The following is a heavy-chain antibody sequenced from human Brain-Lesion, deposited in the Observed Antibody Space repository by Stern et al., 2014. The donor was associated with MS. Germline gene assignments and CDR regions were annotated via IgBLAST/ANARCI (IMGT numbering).Heavy chain of an antibody. CDR2: FDPEEGET. CDR3: ATLSPGAGGNYYRHFDY. D-gene: IGHD1-26*01. CDR1: GYTLTELS. J-gene: IGHJ4*02. Sequence: QVQLVESGAEVKKPGASVKVSCKVSGYTLTELSRHWVRQAPRKGLEWMGGFDPEEGETIYAQKFQGRVTMTEDTSTDTAYMELSSLRSEDTAVYYCATLSPGAGGNYYRHFDYWGQGTLVTVSS. V-gene: IGHV1-24*01.